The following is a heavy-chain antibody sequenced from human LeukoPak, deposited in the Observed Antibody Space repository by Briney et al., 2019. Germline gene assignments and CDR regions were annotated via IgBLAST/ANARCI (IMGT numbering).Heavy chain of an antibody. CDR1: GYTFSSYW. J-gene: IGHJ6*02. CDR3: ARGGGLDV. CDR2: IKTDGSEK. V-gene: IGHV3-7*03. D-gene: IGHD3-16*01. Sequence: GGSLRLSCEASGYTFSSYWMSWVRQAPGKGLEWVANIKTDGSEKYYVDSVKGRFTISRDNAKNSLYLQMSNLRAEDTAVYFCARGGGLDVWGQGATVTVSS.